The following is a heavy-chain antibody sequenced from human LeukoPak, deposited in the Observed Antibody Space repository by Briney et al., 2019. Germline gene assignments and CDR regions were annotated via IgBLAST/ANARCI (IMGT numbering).Heavy chain of an antibody. CDR1: GFTFSSYS. CDR3: AKDRRAGSYDY. D-gene: IGHD3-10*01. V-gene: IGHV3-23*01. CDR2: ISGSGGST. Sequence: GGSLRLSCAASGFTFSSYSMNWVRQAPGKGLEWVSAISGSGGSTYYADSVKGRFTISRDNSKNMLYLQMNSLRAEDTAVYYCAKDRRAGSYDYWGQGTLVTVSS. J-gene: IGHJ4*02.